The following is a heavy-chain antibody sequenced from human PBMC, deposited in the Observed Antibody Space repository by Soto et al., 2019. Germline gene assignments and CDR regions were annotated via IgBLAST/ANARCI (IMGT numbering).Heavy chain of an antibody. CDR3: ARDAAYGVWFAVGDFDL. Sequence: GGSLRLSCEASGFTFGSFQMNWVRQAPGRGLGWISHISGSGDTIYYADSVQGRFTITIDNAKDSLALHMNGPRAEDTGVYFCARDAAYGVWFAVGDFDLWGQGTQVTVSS. J-gene: IGHJ4*02. CDR2: ISGSGDTI. V-gene: IGHV3-48*03. CDR1: GFTFGSFQ. D-gene: IGHD4-17*01.